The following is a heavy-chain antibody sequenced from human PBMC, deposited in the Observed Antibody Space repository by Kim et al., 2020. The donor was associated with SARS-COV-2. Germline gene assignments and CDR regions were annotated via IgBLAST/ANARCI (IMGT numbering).Heavy chain of an antibody. V-gene: IGHV3-23*01. Sequence: GGSLRLSFAASGFTFSSYAMSWVRQAPGKGLEWVSAIRGSGGSTYYADSVKGRFTISRDNSKNTLYLQMNSLRAEDTAVYYCAKVLITFGGVGGMDVWGQGTTVTVSS. D-gene: IGHD3-16*01. J-gene: IGHJ6*02. CDR2: IRGSGGST. CDR1: GFTFSSYA. CDR3: AKVLITFGGVGGMDV.